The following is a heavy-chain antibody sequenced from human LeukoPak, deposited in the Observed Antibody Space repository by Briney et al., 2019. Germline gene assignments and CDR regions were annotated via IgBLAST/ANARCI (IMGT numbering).Heavy chain of an antibody. CDR2: ISYDGGSK. Sequence: PGGSLRLSCAAFGFTFSNYDMEWVRQAPGKGLEWVALISYDGGSKYYADSVKGRFTISRDNSKNTVSLQMNSLRDEDTAVYYCTRGVGGSWGQGTLVTVSS. CDR1: GFTFSNYD. D-gene: IGHD1-26*01. V-gene: IGHV3-30*04. CDR3: TRGVGGS. J-gene: IGHJ5*02.